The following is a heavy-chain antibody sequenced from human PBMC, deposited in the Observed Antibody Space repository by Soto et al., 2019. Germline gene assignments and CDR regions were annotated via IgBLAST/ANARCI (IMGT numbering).Heavy chain of an antibody. CDR1: GGSSSGYY. Sequence: SETLSLTCAVYGGSSSGYYWSWIRQPPGKGLEWIGEINHSGSTNYNPSLKSRVTISVDTSKNQFSLKLSSVTAADTAVYYCAGYSSSRFRWFDPWGQGTLVTVSS. V-gene: IGHV4-34*01. D-gene: IGHD6-13*01. CDR3: AGYSSSRFRWFDP. J-gene: IGHJ5*02. CDR2: INHSGST.